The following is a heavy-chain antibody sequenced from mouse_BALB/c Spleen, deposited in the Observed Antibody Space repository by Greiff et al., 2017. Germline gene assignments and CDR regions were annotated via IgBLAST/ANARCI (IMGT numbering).Heavy chain of an antibody. Sequence: EVQLQQSGPELVKPGASVKISCKASGYSFTGYYMHWVKQSHVKSLEWIGRINPYNGATSYNQNFKDKASLTVDKSSSTAYMELHSLTSEDSAVYYCARGGTVVATRGMDYWGQGTSVTVSS. CDR1: GYSFTGYY. CDR3: ARGGTVVATRGMDY. CDR2: INPYNGAT. J-gene: IGHJ4*01. D-gene: IGHD1-1*01. V-gene: IGHV1-31*01.